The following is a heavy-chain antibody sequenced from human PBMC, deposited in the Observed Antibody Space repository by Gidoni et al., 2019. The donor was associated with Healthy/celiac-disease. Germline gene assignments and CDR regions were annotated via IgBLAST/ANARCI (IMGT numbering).Heavy chain of an antibody. CDR3: ARQYCSSTSCYRSSWFDT. CDR1: GYSFTSYW. Sequence: EAQLVQSGAEVQKPGESLKLSRKCSGYSFTSYWIGWVRQMPGKGLEWMGIIYPGDSDTRYSPSFQGQVTISADKSISTAYLQWSSLKASDTAMYYCARQYCSSTSCYRSSWFDTWGQGTLVTVSS. V-gene: IGHV5-51*01. D-gene: IGHD2-2*02. J-gene: IGHJ5*02. CDR2: IYPGDSDT.